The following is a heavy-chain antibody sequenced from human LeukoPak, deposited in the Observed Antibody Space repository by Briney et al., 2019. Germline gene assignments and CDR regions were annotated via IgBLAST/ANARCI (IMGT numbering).Heavy chain of an antibody. CDR2: TYYRSTWYN. CDR1: GDSVSSNSVT. CDR3: ARRLTQYDCFDP. D-gene: IGHD2-2*01. J-gene: IGHJ5*02. V-gene: IGHV6-1*01. Sequence: SQTLSLTCAISGDSVSSNSVTWNWIRQSPSRGLEWLGRTYYRSTWYNDYAVSVRGRITVNPDTSKNQFSLHLNSVTPEDTAVYYCARRLTQYDCFDPWGQGILVTVPS.